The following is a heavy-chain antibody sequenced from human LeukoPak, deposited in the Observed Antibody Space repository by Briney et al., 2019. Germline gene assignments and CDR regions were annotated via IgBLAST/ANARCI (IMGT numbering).Heavy chain of an antibody. CDR3: ARGSSGYYFLSWFDP. D-gene: IGHD3-22*01. V-gene: IGHV4-39*07. CDR1: GGSISSSSYY. J-gene: IGHJ5*02. Sequence: SETLSLTCTVSGGSISSSSYYWGWIRQPPGKGLEWIGSIYYSGSTYYNPSLKSRVTISVDTSKNQFSLKLSSVTAADTAVYYCARGSSGYYFLSWFDPWGQGTLVTVSS. CDR2: IYYSGST.